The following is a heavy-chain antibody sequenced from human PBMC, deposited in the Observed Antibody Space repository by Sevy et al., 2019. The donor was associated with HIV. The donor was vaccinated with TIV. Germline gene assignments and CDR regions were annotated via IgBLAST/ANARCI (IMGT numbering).Heavy chain of an antibody. D-gene: IGHD5-12*01. CDR2: IRYDGSNK. CDR1: GFIFSTYS. Sequence: GGSLRLSCAASGFIFSTYSLSWVRQAPGKGLEWVAFIRYDGSNKYYADSVKGRFTISRDNSKNTLYLQMNSLRAEDTAVYYCAKTEYSGYDPPLYFDYWGQGTLVTVSS. CDR3: AKTEYSGYDPPLYFDY. J-gene: IGHJ4*02. V-gene: IGHV3-30*02.